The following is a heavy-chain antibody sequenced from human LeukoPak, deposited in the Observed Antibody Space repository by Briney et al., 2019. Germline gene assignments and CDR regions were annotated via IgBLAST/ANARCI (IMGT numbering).Heavy chain of an antibody. CDR2: ISSRSTII. CDR1: GCLFNTES. Sequence: AGSLRLSCAASGCLFNTESMNWVRQAPGKGLEWVAHISSRSTIIYYADSVKGRFTISRDNVKNLLFLQMNSLRHDDAAMYYYARVLTVRTTAEVDYWGQGNLVSVSS. CDR3: ARVLTVRTTAEVDY. V-gene: IGHV3-48*02. J-gene: IGHJ4*02. D-gene: IGHD1-1*01.